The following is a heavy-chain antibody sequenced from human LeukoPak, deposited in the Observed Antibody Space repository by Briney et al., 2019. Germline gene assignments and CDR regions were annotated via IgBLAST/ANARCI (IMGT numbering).Heavy chain of an antibody. CDR3: ARDARLGELSPHLTNWFDP. J-gene: IGHJ5*02. D-gene: IGHD3-16*02. V-gene: IGHV4-38-2*02. CDR2: IYHSGST. CDR1: GYSISSGYY. Sequence: SETLSLTCAVSGYSISSGYYWGWIRQPPGKGLEWIGSIYHSGSTYYNPSLKSRVTISVDTSKNQFSLKLSSVTAADTAVYYCARDARLGELSPHLTNWFDPWGQGTLVTVSS.